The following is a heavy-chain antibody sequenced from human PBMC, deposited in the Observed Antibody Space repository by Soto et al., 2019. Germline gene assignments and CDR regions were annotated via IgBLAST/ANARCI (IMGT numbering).Heavy chain of an antibody. CDR2: ISYDGSNK. CDR3: AKDQAIQLWYFDY. V-gene: IGHV3-30*18. D-gene: IGHD5-18*01. CDR1: GFTFSSYG. Sequence: GGSLRLSCAASGFTFSSYGMHWVRQAPGKGLEWVAVISYDGSNKYYADSVKGRFTISRDNSKNTLYLQMNSLRAEDTAVYYCAKDQAIQLWYFDYWGQGTLVTVSS. J-gene: IGHJ4*02.